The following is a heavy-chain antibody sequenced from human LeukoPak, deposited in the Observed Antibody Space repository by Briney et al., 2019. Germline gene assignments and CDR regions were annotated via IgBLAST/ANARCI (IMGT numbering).Heavy chain of an antibody. CDR3: ARAYSGAYYGSSLSIHYYGMGV. Sequence: GASVKVSCKASGGTFSSYAISWVRQAPGQGLEWMGGIIPVFGTANYAQKFQGRVTITADESTSTAYMELSSLRSEDTAVYYCARAYSGAYYGSSLSIHYYGMGVWGQGTTVTVSS. CDR2: IIPVFGTA. D-gene: IGHD3-10*01. CDR1: GGTFSSYA. V-gene: IGHV1-69*13. J-gene: IGHJ6*02.